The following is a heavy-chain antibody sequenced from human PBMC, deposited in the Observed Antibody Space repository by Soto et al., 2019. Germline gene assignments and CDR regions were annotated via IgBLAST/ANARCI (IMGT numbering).Heavy chain of an antibody. CDR3: ATASYYDFWSGYHPSGYGMDV. V-gene: IGHV1-8*02. J-gene: IGHJ6*02. Sequence: VASVKVSCKASGGTFSSYDINWVRQATGQGLEWMGWMNPNSGNTGYAQKFQGRVTMTRNTSISTAYMELSSLRSEDTAVYYCATASYYDFWSGYHPSGYGMDVWGQGTTVTVSS. CDR1: GGTFSSYD. D-gene: IGHD3-3*01. CDR2: MNPNSGNT.